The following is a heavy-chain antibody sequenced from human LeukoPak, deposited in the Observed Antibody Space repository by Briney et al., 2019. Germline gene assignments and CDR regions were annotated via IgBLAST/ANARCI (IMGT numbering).Heavy chain of an antibody. J-gene: IGHJ4*02. CDR2: IYYSGST. V-gene: IGHV4-59*01. CDR1: GGSISSYY. D-gene: IGHD6-19*01. Sequence: SQTLSLTCTVSGGSISSYYWSWIRQPPGKGLEWIGYIYYSGSTNYNPSLKSRVTISVDTSKNQFSLKLSSVTAADTAVYYCARDAAVADHYFDYWGQGTLVTVSS. CDR3: ARDAAVADHYFDY.